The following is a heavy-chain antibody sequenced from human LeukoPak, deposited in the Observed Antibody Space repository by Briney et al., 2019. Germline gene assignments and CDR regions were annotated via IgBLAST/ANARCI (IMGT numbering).Heavy chain of an antibody. CDR3: VLRGSSTVYYLDY. CDR1: GFIFSRYA. V-gene: IGHV3-23*01. J-gene: IGHJ4*02. D-gene: IGHD3-16*01. CDR2: ISGVGGST. Sequence: GGFLRLSCAASGFIFSRYAMSWVRQAPRKGLEWVSAISGVGGSTYYADSVKGRFTISRDNSKNTLYLQMNSLRAEDTAVYYCVLRGSSTVYYLDYWGQGTLVTVSS.